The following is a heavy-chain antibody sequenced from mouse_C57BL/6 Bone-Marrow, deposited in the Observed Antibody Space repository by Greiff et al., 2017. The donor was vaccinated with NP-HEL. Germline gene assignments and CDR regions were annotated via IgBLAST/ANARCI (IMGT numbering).Heavy chain of an antibody. J-gene: IGHJ4*01. CDR2: ISSGSSTI. Sequence: EVMLVESGGGLVKPGGSLKLSCAASGFTFSDYGMHWVRQAPEKGLEWVAYISSGSSTIYYADTVKGRFTISRDNAKNTLFLQMTSLRSEDTAMYYCARAEGYYYAMDYWGQGTSVTVSS. CDR3: ARAEGYYYAMDY. CDR1: GFTFSDYG. D-gene: IGHD3-3*01. V-gene: IGHV5-17*01.